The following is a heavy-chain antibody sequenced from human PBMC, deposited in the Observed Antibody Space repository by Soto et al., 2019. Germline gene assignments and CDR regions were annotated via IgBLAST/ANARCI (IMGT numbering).Heavy chain of an antibody. CDR2: IYHSGST. CDR3: ARDFSSSWYVFVRGAYNWFDT. V-gene: IGHV4-4*02. J-gene: IGHJ5*02. Sequence: PSETLSLTCAVSGGSISSSNWWSWVRQPPGKGLEWIGEIYHSGSTNYNPSLKSRVTISVDKSKNQCSPKLSSVTAADTAVYYCARDFSSSWYVFVRGAYNWFDTWGEGTLVNVSS. D-gene: IGHD6-13*01. CDR1: GGSISSSNW.